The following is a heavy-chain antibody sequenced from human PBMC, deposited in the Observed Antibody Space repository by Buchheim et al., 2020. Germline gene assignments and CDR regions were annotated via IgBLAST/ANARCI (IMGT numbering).Heavy chain of an antibody. CDR3: ARGRIAAAGRGFDP. V-gene: IGHV3-48*01. J-gene: IGHJ5*02. CDR1: GFTFSSYS. Sequence: EVQLVESGGGLVQPGGSLRLSCAASGFTFSSYSMNWVRQAPGKGLEWVSYIISSSSTIYYADSVKGRFTISRENAKNSLYLQMNSLRAEDTAVYYCARGRIAAAGRGFDPWGQGTL. D-gene: IGHD6-13*01. CDR2: IISSSSTI.